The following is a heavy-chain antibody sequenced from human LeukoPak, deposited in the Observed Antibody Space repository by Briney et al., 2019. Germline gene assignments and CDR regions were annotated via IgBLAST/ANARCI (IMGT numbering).Heavy chain of an antibody. CDR2: ISGSGGST. V-gene: IGHV3-23*01. CDR3: AKDSQGIQLTFDY. D-gene: IGHD5-18*01. J-gene: IGHJ4*02. Sequence: GGSLRLSCAASGFTVSSNYMSWVRQAPGKGLEWVSAISGSGGSTYYADSVKGRFTISRDNSKNTPYLQMNSLRAEDTAVYYCAKDSQGIQLTFDYWGQGTLVTVSS. CDR1: GFTVSSNY.